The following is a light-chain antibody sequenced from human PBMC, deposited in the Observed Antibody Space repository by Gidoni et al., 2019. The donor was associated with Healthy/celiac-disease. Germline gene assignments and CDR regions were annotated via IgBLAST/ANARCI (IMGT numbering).Light chain of an antibody. CDR1: QSVSSSY. CDR2: GAS. Sequence: VLPQSPGPLSLSPGERATLSCSASQSVSSSYLAWYQQKPGQAPKLLIYGASSRATGIPDRFSGSGSGTDFTLTISRLEPEDFAVYYCQQYGSSPGTFGQGTKVEIK. V-gene: IGKV3-20*01. J-gene: IGKJ1*01. CDR3: QQYGSSPGT.